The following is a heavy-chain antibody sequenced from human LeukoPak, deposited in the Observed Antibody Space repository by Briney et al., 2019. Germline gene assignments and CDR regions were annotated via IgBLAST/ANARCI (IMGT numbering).Heavy chain of an antibody. CDR1: GYTFTSYG. D-gene: IGHD3-3*02. Sequence: ASVKVSCKASGYTFTSYGISWVRQAPGQGLEWMGWISAYNGNTNYAQKLQGRVTMTTDTSTSTAYMELRSLRSDDTAVYYCARDRSIRIHFWSGYYEDNWFDPWGQGTLVTVSS. CDR2: ISAYNGNT. V-gene: IGHV1-18*01. J-gene: IGHJ5*02. CDR3: ARDRSIRIHFWSGYYEDNWFDP.